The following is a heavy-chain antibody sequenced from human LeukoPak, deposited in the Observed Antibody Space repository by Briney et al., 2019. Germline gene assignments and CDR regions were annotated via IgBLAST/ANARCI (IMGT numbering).Heavy chain of an antibody. CDR3: AKELKVGYCRGDSCHDAFDV. V-gene: IGHV3-33*03. D-gene: IGHD2-15*01. Sequence: GGSLRVSCAASGFTFIDHAMHWVRQARGKGLEWVALIWNHGASTDYADSVKGRFTISKDDSQNTLYLQMNSLRAEDTAVYFCAKELKVGYCRGDSCHDAFDVCGQGTRVSVSA. CDR1: GFTFIDHA. CDR2: IWNHGAST. J-gene: IGHJ3*01.